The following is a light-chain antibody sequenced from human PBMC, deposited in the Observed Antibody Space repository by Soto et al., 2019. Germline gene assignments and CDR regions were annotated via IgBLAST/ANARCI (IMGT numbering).Light chain of an antibody. J-gene: IGKJ4*01. CDR1: QSISTY. Sequence: ILLTQSPATLSLSPGERATLSCRASQSISTYLAWYQQKPGLPPRLLIYDASNRATGIPARFSGSGSGTDFTLTISSLEPEDFAVYYCQQRSNWLTFGGGTKVEIK. CDR3: QQRSNWLT. V-gene: IGKV3-11*01. CDR2: DAS.